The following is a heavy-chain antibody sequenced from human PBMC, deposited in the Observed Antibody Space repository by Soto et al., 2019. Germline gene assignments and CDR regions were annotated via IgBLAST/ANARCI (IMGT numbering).Heavy chain of an antibody. CDR2: IYWDDDK. Sequence: QITLKESGPTLVKPTQTLTLTCTFSGFSLSTSGVGVGWIRQPPGKALEWLALIYWDDDKRYSPSLKSRLTITKDTSKNQVVLTMTNMAPVDTATYYCAHRRGRLPPTRAFYYWGQGTLVTVSS. D-gene: IGHD3-16*01. CDR3: AHRRGRLPPTRAFYY. J-gene: IGHJ4*02. V-gene: IGHV2-5*02. CDR1: GFSLSTSGVG.